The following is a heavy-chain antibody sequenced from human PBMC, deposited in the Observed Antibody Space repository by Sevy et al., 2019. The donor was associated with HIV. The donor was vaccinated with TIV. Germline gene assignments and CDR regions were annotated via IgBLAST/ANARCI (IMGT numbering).Heavy chain of an antibody. CDR1: AYTFTTHW. CDR3: ARLDSYSIGWSPRYYFDY. Sequence: GESLKISRKGPAYTFTTHWIGWVRQMPGKGLEWMGIMSPGDSDPRYSPSFQGQVPISVDKSVSTAYLQWHSLETSDTAIYYSARLDSYSIGWSPRYYFDYWGQGTLVTVSS. CDR2: MSPGDSDP. V-gene: IGHV5-51*01. J-gene: IGHJ4*02. D-gene: IGHD6-19*01.